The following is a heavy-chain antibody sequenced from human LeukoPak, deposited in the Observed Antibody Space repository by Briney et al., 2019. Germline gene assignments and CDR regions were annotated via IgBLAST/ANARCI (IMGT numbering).Heavy chain of an antibody. J-gene: IGHJ4*02. CDR1: GFTLSPYW. CDR3: ARARCSRTSCNTESDY. D-gene: IGHD2-2*01. V-gene: IGHV3-74*01. Sequence: PRGSLRLSCSATGFTLSPYWMHWVRQAPGKGLVWVSRINSDGSSTAYADSVKGRFTISRDNTKNTVYLQMNILRAEDTAVYYCARARCSRTSCNTESDYWGQGTLVTVSS. CDR2: INSDGSST.